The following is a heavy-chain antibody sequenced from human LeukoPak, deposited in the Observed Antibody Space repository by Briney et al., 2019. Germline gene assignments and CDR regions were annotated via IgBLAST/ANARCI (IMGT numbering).Heavy chain of an antibody. Sequence: GGSLRLSCAASGFTFSSYEMNWVRQAPGKGLEWVSYISSSGSTIYYADSVKGRFTISRDNAKNSLYLQMNSLRAEDTAVYCCARGGRRDGYDPFDYWGAGTLVTVSS. CDR1: GFTFSSYE. V-gene: IGHV3-48*03. D-gene: IGHD5-24*01. CDR2: ISSSGSTI. J-gene: IGHJ4*02. CDR3: ARGGRRDGYDPFDY.